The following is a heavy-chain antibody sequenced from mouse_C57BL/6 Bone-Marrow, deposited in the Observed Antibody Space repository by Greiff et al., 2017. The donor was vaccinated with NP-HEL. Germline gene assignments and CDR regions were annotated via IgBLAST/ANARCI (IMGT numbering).Heavy chain of an antibody. CDR3: ARGYGSRYDY. J-gene: IGHJ2*01. CDR1: GYAFSSSW. V-gene: IGHV1-82*01. CDR2: IYPGDGDT. Sequence: QVQLQQSGPELVKPGASVKISCKASGYAFSSSWMNWVKQRPGKGLEWIGRIYPGDGDTNYNGKFKGKATLTADKSSSTAYMQLSSLTSEDSAVYFCARGYGSRYDYWGQGTTLTVSS. D-gene: IGHD1-1*01.